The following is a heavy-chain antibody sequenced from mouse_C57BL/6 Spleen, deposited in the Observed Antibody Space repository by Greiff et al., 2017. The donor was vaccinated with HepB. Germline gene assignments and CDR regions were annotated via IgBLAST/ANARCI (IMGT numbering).Heavy chain of an antibody. CDR2: IDPSDSYT. D-gene: IGHD1-1*01. V-gene: IGHV1-50*01. CDR3: ARTMATVVPFDY. Sequence: VQLQQPGAELVKPGASVKLSCKASGYTFTSYWMQWVKQRPGQGLEWIGEIDPSDSYTNYNQKFKGKATLTVDTSSSTAYMQLSSLTSEDSAVYYCARTMATVVPFDYWGQGTTLTVSS. J-gene: IGHJ2*01. CDR1: GYTFTSYW.